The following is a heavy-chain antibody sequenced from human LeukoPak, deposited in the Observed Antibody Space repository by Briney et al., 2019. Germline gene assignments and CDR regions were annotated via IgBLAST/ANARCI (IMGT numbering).Heavy chain of an antibody. CDR1: GFTFSSYG. D-gene: IGHD3-10*01. Sequence: GGSLRLSCAASGFTFSSYGMHWVRQAPGKGLEWVAVIWYDGSNKYYADSVKGRFTISRDNSKNTLYLQMNSLRAEDTAVYYCAKFSPSTWGSGSYYNYWGQGTLVTVSS. CDR3: AKFSPSTWGSGSYYNY. J-gene: IGHJ4*02. V-gene: IGHV3-33*06. CDR2: IWYDGSNK.